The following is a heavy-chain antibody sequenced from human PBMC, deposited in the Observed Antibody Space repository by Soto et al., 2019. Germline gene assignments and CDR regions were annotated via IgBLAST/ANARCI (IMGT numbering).Heavy chain of an antibody. Sequence: ETLSLTCSVSGDSMSEFYWSWIRQSPGKGLVWVSRINSDGSSTSYADSVKGRFTISRDNAKNTLYLQMNSLRAEDTAVYYCARDQSSYYDFWSGYYIYYYYGMDVWGQGTTVTVS. J-gene: IGHJ6*02. D-gene: IGHD3-3*01. V-gene: IGHV3-74*01. CDR3: ARDQSSYYDFWSGYYIYYYYGMDV. CDR1: GDSMSEFY. CDR2: INSDGSST.